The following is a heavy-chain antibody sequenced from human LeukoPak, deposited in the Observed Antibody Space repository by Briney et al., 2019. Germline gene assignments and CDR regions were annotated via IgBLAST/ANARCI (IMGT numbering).Heavy chain of an antibody. CDR1: GYTFTGYY. D-gene: IGHD1-1*01. V-gene: IGHV1-2*02. CDR2: INPSSDGT. J-gene: IGHJ4*02. Sequence: GASVKVSCKASGYTFTGYYMHWLRQAPGRGLEWMGWINPSSDGTNYAQKFQGRVTLTRDTSTSTAYMELSRLRSDDTAVYYCAGDGSLDYWGQGTLVTVSS. CDR3: AGDGSLDY.